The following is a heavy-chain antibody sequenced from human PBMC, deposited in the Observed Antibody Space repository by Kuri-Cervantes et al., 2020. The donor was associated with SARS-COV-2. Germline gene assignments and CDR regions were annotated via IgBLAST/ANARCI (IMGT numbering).Heavy chain of an antibody. CDR3: ASVAARGDY. CDR1: GFPFSNYA. Sequence: GESLKISCAASGFPFSNYAMTWVRQAPGKGLEWVSTISDTGGRRFYAASVKGRFTISRDNSKNTLYLQMNSLRAEDTAVYYCASVAARGDYWGQGTLVTVSS. V-gene: IGHV3-23*01. D-gene: IGHD6-6*01. CDR2: ISDTGGRR. J-gene: IGHJ4*02.